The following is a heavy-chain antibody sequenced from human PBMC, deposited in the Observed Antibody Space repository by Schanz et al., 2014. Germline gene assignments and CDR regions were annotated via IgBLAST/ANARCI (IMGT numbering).Heavy chain of an antibody. CDR3: ARARYTGYDCSGY. CDR2: INPNSGET. V-gene: IGHV1-2*02. J-gene: IGHJ4*02. CDR1: GYSFTEYF. D-gene: IGHD5-12*01. Sequence: QVQLVQSGPAVKKPGASMKVSCLASGYSFTEYFLHWVRQAPGQGLEWMGWINPNSGETNYEQKFKGRVTWTSDPSISTAYMELSGLTSDDTATYFCARARYTGYDCSGYWGQGTLLIVSS.